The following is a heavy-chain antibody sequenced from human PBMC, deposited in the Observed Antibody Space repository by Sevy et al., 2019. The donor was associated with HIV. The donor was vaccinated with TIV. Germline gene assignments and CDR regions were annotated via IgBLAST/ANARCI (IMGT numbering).Heavy chain of an antibody. Sequence: GESLKISCAASGFPFSNFAMNWVRQAPGKGLEWVSGISGSGGSGDKTNYADSVKGRFTISRDDSKNSLYLQLNSLRAEDTAIYYCARKYDSSGYFDYWGQGTLVTVSS. V-gene: IGHV3-23*01. CDR1: GFPFSNFA. D-gene: IGHD3-22*01. CDR3: ARKYDSSGYFDY. CDR2: ISGSGGSGDKT. J-gene: IGHJ4*02.